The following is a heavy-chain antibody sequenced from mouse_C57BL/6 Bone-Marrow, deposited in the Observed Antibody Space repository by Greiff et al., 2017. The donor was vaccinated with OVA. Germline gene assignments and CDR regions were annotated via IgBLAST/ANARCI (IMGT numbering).Heavy chain of an antibody. J-gene: IGHJ3*01. Sequence: EVKLEESGPGLVKPSQSLSLTCSVTGYSITSGYYWNWIRQFPGNKLEWMGYISYDGSNNYNPSLKNRISITRDTSKNQFFLKLNSVTTEDTATYYCARALDSSGPWFAYWGQGTLVTVSA. CDR1: GYSITSGYY. D-gene: IGHD3-2*02. CDR3: ARALDSSGPWFAY. CDR2: ISYDGSN. V-gene: IGHV3-6*01.